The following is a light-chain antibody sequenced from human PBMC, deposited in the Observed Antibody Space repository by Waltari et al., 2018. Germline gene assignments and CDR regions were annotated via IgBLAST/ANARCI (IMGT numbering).Light chain of an antibody. V-gene: IGKV1-39*01. Sequence: DIQMTQSPASLAASLGDRVTITCRPSQSVTTSLNWYQQKSGEPPKLLISAASSFQSGVPSRFSGSGSGTDFTLTITHLQPEDVATYFCQQSWSLPTFGQGTIVDVK. CDR1: QSVTTS. J-gene: IGKJ1*01. CDR2: AAS. CDR3: QQSWSLPT.